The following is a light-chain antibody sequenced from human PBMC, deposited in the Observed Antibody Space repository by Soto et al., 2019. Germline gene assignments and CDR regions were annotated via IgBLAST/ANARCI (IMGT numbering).Light chain of an antibody. CDR1: QSVTGSY. CDR3: QQYNNWPRT. J-gene: IGKJ5*01. V-gene: IGKV3-20*01. Sequence: EIVLTQSPGTLSLSPGERATLSCRASQSVTGSYLAWYQQKPGQAPRLLIYAAPSRATGIPDRFSGSGSGTEFTLTISSLQSEDFGVYYCQQYNNWPRTFGQGTRLEIK. CDR2: AAP.